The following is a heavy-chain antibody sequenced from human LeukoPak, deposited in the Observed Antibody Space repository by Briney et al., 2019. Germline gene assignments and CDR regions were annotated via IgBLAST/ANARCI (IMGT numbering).Heavy chain of an antibody. CDR2: ISYDGSNK. J-gene: IGHJ4*02. V-gene: IGHV3-30*18. CDR1: GFTFSSYG. CDR3: AKDLYGGNPGGGFDY. Sequence: PGGSLRLPCAASGFTFSSYGMHWVRQAPGKGLEWVAVISYDGSNKYYADSVKGRFTISRDNSKNTLYLQMNSLGAEDTAVYYCAKDLYGGNPGGGFDYWGQGTLVTVSP. D-gene: IGHD4-23*01.